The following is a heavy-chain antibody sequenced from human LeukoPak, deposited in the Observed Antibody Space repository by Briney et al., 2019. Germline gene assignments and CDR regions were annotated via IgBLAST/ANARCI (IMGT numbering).Heavy chain of an antibody. CDR3: ARVEDCSNGICPFDY. CDR2: ISAYNGNT. V-gene: IGHV1-18*01. Sequence: GASVMVSCMASGYTFTSYGISWVRQAPGQGLEWMVWISAYNGNTNYAQKPQGRVTMTTDTSTSTAYMELRSLRSDDTAVYYCARVEDCSNGICPFDYWGQGTLVTVSS. CDR1: GYTFTSYG. D-gene: IGHD2-8*01. J-gene: IGHJ4*02.